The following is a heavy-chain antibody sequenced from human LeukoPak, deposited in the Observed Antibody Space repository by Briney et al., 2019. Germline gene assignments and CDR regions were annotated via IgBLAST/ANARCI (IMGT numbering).Heavy chain of an antibody. J-gene: IGHJ4*01. CDR3: AILRRGASQRSGAAADLDY. CDR2: INAGNGNT. D-gene: IGHD6-13*01. Sequence: ASVKVSCKASGYTFTGYAMHWVRQAPGQRLEWMGWINAGNGNTKYSQKFQGRVTITRDASASTAYMELSSLRSEDTAVYYCAILRRGASQRSGAAADLDYWGHGALVTVSS. CDR1: GYTFTGYA. V-gene: IGHV1-3*01.